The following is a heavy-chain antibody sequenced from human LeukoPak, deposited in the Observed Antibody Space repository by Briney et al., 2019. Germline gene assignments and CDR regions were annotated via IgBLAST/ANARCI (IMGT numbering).Heavy chain of an antibody. V-gene: IGHV3-7*01. CDR3: GRPYYDSSGSY. CDR2: INQDGSEY. CDR1: GFIFSSSW. D-gene: IGHD3-22*01. Sequence: GGSLRLSCGISGFIFSSSWMIWVRQAPGKGLEWVANINQDGSEYYYVDSVKGRFTISRDNAKNSLYLQMNSLRADDTAVYYCGRPYYDSSGSYWGQGTLVTVFS. J-gene: IGHJ4*02.